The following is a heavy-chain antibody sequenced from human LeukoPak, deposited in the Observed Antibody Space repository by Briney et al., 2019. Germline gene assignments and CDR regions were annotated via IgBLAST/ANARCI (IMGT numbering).Heavy chain of an antibody. CDR1: GFTFSSYE. V-gene: IGHV3-48*03. Sequence: GGSLRLSCAASGFTFSSYEMNWVRQAPGKGLEWVSYISSSGSTIYYADSVKGRFTISRDNAKNSLYLQMNSLRAEDTAVYYCASAVDTAMVNVWFDPWGQGTLVTVSS. D-gene: IGHD5-18*01. CDR2: ISSSGSTI. J-gene: IGHJ5*02. CDR3: ASAVDTAMVNVWFDP.